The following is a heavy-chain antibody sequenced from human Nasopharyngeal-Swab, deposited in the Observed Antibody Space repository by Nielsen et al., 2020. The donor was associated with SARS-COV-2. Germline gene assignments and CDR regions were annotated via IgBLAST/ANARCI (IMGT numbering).Heavy chain of an antibody. CDR1: GFVFSSVW. CDR2: IKQDGSEK. J-gene: IGHJ4*02. D-gene: IGHD3-10*01. V-gene: IGHV3-7*01. Sequence: GESLKISCAASGFVFSSVWMSWVRQAPGKGLEWVANIKQDGSEKYYVDSVKGRFTISRDNAKNSLYLQMNSLRAEDTAVYYCARDRYYYGSGSLDYWGQGTLVTVSS. CDR3: ARDRYYYGSGSLDY.